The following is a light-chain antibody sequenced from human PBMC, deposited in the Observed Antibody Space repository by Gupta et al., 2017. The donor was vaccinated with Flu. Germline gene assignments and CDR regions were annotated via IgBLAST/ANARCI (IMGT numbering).Light chain of an antibody. CDR2: DAS. Sequence: IVMTQSPAILSVSLGWRATLSCRASQSIGTNLAWYQQVPGQAPRLLIYDASSEATGVPARFSGSGSGTEFTLTISSRQSEDFAVYYCQHDNHWFHSFGQGTRMEIK. V-gene: IGKV3-15*01. J-gene: IGKJ2*03. CDR1: QSIGTN. CDR3: QHDNHWFHS.